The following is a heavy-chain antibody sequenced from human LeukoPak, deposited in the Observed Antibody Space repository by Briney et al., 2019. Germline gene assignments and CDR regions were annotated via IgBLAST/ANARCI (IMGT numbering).Heavy chain of an antibody. V-gene: IGHV1-69*04. Sequence: GASVKVSCKASGGTFSSYAISWVRQAPGQGLECMGRIIPIFGIANYAQKFQGRVTITADKSTSTAYMELSSLRSEDAAVYYCAGAGSGSGYPLDYWGQGTLVTVSS. D-gene: IGHD3-3*01. CDR2: IIPIFGIA. J-gene: IGHJ4*02. CDR3: AGAGSGSGYPLDY. CDR1: GGTFSSYA.